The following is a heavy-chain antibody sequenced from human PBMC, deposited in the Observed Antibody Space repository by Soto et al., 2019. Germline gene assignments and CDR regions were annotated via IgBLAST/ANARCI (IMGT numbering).Heavy chain of an antibody. Sequence: ASVKVSCKSSGYTFTGYYMHWARQAPGQGPEWMGWINPKSGGTNYAQKFQGWVTMTRDTSISTAYMELSRLRSDDTAVYYCARENPSMTYDYWGQGTLVTVSS. J-gene: IGHJ4*02. CDR2: INPKSGGT. CDR1: GYTFTGYY. D-gene: IGHD6-6*01. CDR3: ARENPSMTYDY. V-gene: IGHV1-2*04.